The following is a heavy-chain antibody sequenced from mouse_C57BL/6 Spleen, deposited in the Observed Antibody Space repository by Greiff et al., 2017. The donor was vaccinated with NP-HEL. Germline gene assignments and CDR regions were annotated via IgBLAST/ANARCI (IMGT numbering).Heavy chain of an antibody. CDR2: INPNNGGT. Sequence: EVQLQQSGPELVKPGASVKMSCKASGYTFTDYNMHWVKQSHGKSLEWIGYINPNNGGTSYNQKFKGKATLTVNKSSSTAHMELRSLTSEDSAVYYCAIYYGSSWFAYWGQGTLVTVSA. J-gene: IGHJ3*01. V-gene: IGHV1-22*01. CDR3: AIYYGSSWFAY. D-gene: IGHD1-1*01. CDR1: GYTFTDYN.